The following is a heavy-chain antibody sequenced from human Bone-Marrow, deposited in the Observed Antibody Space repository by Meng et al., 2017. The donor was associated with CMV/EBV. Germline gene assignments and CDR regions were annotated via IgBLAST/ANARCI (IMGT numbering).Heavy chain of an antibody. CDR2: INHSGST. CDR1: GGSFSGYY. D-gene: IGHD3-22*01. Sequence: SETLSLTCAVYGGSFSGYYWSWIRQPPGKGLEWMGEINHSGSTNYNPSLKSRVTITVDTSKNQFSLKLSSVTAEDTAVYYCARADSSGYYGGEDYYYYYGMDVWGQGTTVTVSS. CDR3: ARADSSGYYGGEDYYYYYGMDV. J-gene: IGHJ6*02. V-gene: IGHV4-34*01.